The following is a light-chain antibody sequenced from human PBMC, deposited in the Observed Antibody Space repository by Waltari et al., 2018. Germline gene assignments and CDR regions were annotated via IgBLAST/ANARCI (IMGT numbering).Light chain of an antibody. CDR2: RDD. CDR1: SSNIGAGYD. J-gene: IGLJ2*01. CDR3: QSYDRDLNAVL. V-gene: IGLV1-40*01. Sequence: QSVLTQPPSVSGAPGQSVTIPCTGSSSNIGAGYDVHWYQQIPGAAPKVLLYRDDNRPSGVPGRFSGSKSGTSASLSVTGLHVEDEADYFCQSYDRDLNAVLFGGGTKLTVL.